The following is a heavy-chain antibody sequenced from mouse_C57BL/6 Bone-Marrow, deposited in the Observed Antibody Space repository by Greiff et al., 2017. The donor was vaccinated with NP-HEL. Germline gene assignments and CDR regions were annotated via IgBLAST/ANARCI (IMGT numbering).Heavy chain of an antibody. Sequence: EVHLVESGAGLVKPGASLKLSCAASGFTFSSYAMSWVRQTPEKRLEWVAYISSGGDYTYYADTVKGRFTISRDNARNTLYLQMSRLKSEDTAMYDCTREDYEFAYWGQGTLVTVSA. D-gene: IGHD2-4*01. CDR1: GFTFSSYA. CDR3: TREDYEFAY. CDR2: ISSGGDYT. J-gene: IGHJ3*01. V-gene: IGHV5-9-1*02.